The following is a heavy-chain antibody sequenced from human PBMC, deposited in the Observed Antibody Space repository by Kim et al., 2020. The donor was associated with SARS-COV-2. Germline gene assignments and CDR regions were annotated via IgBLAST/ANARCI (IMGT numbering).Heavy chain of an antibody. V-gene: IGHV3-74*01. CDR3: GRSNGWVDY. Sequence: GTHINYADTVKGRFTISRDNAKNPLYLQMNGLRAEDTAVYYCGRSNGWVDYWGQGTLVTVSS. CDR2: GTHI. J-gene: IGHJ4*02. D-gene: IGHD5-18*01.